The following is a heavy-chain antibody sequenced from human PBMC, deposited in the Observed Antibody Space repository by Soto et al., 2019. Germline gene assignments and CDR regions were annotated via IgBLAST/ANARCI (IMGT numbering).Heavy chain of an antibody. V-gene: IGHV3-11*06. Sequence: GGSLRLSCAASGFTFSDFYMNWIRQAPGKGLEWASYISTSSSYTDYADSVKGRFTISRDNAKSSLSLQMNSLRAEDTAVYYCAKGKIEAHGTALDYWGQGTLVTVSS. CDR3: AKGKIEAHGTALDY. CDR1: GFTFSDFY. D-gene: IGHD6-13*01. J-gene: IGHJ4*02. CDR2: ISTSSSYT.